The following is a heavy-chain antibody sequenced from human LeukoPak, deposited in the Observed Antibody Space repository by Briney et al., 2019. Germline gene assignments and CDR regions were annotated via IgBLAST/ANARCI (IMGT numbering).Heavy chain of an antibody. V-gene: IGHV3-7*03. Sequence: GGSLRLSCAASGFTFGSYWMSWVRQAPGKGLEWVANIKQDGSEKYYVDSVKGRFTISRDNAKNSLYLQMNSLRAEDTAVYYCASSSWVDAFDIWGQGTMVTVSS. CDR3: ASSSWVDAFDI. J-gene: IGHJ3*02. D-gene: IGHD6-6*01. CDR1: GFTFGSYW. CDR2: IKQDGSEK.